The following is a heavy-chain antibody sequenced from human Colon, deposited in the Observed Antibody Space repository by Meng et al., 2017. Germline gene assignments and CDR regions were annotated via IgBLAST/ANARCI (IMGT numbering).Heavy chain of an antibody. CDR1: SGSISSSNG. V-gene: IGHV4-4*02. CDR3: VRQGMTSYSWGY. Sequence: QVQLQGSGPGLLKPSGTPSLTCAVSSGSISSSNGWSWVRQPPGKGLEWIGEISQSGTTYYNPTLKSRVTITGDWSKNQFSLNLNSVTAADTALYYCVRQGMTSYSWGYWGQGTLVTVSS. CDR2: ISQSGTT. J-gene: IGHJ4*02. D-gene: IGHD3-9*01.